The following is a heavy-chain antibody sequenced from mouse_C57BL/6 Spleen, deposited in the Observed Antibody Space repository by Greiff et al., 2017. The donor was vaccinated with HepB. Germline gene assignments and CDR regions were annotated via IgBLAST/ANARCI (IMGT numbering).Heavy chain of an antibody. J-gene: IGHJ2*01. CDR3: ARGPYYYGSSFYYFDY. V-gene: IGHV1-64*01. D-gene: IGHD1-1*01. CDR1: GYTFTSYW. Sequence: QVQLQQPGAELVKPGASVKLSCKASGYTFTSYWMHWVKQRPGQGLEWIGMIHPNSGSTNYNEKFKSKATLTVDKSSSTAYMQLSSLTSADSAVYYCARGPYYYGSSFYYFDYWGQGTTLTVSS. CDR2: IHPNSGST.